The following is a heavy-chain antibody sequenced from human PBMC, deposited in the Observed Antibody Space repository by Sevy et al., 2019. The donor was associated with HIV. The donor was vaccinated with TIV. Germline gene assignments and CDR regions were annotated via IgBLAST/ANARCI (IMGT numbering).Heavy chain of an antibody. CDR2: ISSSGSSI. J-gene: IGHJ6*02. V-gene: IGHV3-11*01. CDR1: GFTFSDYY. D-gene: IGHD3-3*01. CDR3: ARWGVRAYDFWSGYYDREDYYYYGMDV. Sequence: GGSLRLSCAASGFTFSDYYMSWIRQAPGKGLEWVSYISSSGSSIYYADSVKGRFTISRDNAKNSLYLQMNSLRAEDTAVYYCARWGVRAYDFWSGYYDREDYYYYGMDVWGQGTTVTVSS.